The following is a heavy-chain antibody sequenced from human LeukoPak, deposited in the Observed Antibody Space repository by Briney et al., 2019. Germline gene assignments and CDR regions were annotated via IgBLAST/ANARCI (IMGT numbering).Heavy chain of an antibody. J-gene: IGHJ4*02. Sequence: SETLSLTCTVSGGSISSYYWSWIRQPAGKGLEWIGRIYTSGSTNYNPSLKSRVTMSVDTSKNQFSLKLSSVTAADTAVYYCAREGSYYDILTGYCYGYFDYWGQGTLVTVSS. CDR3: AREGSYYDILTGYCYGYFDY. D-gene: IGHD3-9*01. CDR1: GGSISSYY. CDR2: IYTSGST. V-gene: IGHV4-4*07.